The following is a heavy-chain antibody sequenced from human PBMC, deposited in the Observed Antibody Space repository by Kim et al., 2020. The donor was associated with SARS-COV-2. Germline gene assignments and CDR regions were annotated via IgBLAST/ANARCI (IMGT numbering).Heavy chain of an antibody. Sequence: SQTLSLTCAVYGVSFRGSYWSWIRQPPGKGLEWIGEINHIGSTNYNPSLKSRVTISVETSKTQLSLKMSSVTAADTAVYYCARAPGRGGDRQRYFDLWGRGTMVTVSS. CDR1: GVSFRGSY. J-gene: IGHJ2*01. D-gene: IGHD2-21*02. CDR3: ARAPGRGGDRQRYFDL. V-gene: IGHV4-34*01. CDR2: INHIGST.